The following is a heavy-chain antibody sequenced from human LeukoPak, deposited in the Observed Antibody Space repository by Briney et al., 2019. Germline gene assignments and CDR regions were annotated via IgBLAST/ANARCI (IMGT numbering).Heavy chain of an antibody. Sequence: PGGSLRLSCAPSGFTFSDYYMSWIRQAPGEGLEWVSYISSSGSTIYYADSVKGRFTISRDNAKNSLYLQMNSLRAEDTAVYYCARSLSYYYDSSGYYYYWGQGTLVTVSS. V-gene: IGHV3-11*01. CDR1: GFTFSDYY. D-gene: IGHD3-22*01. CDR2: ISSSGSTI. CDR3: ARSLSYYYDSSGYYYY. J-gene: IGHJ4*02.